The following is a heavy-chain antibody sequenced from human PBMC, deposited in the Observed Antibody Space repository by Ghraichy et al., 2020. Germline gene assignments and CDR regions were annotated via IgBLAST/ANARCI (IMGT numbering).Heavy chain of an antibody. V-gene: IGHV1-69*13. CDR1: GGTFSSYA. D-gene: IGHD4-23*01. CDR2: IIPIFGTA. Sequence: SVKVSCKASGGTFSSYAISWVRQAPGQGLEWMGGIIPIFGTANYAQKFQGRVTITADESTSTAYMELSSLRSEDTAVYYCASGDDYGGNKWPAPHYWGQGTLVTVSS. J-gene: IGHJ4*02. CDR3: ASGDDYGGNKWPAPHY.